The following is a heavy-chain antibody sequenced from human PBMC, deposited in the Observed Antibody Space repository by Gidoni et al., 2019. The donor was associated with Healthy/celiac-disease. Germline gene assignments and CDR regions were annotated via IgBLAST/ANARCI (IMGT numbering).Heavy chain of an antibody. V-gene: IGHV1-69*01. CDR2: IIPIFGTA. CDR1: GGTFSSYA. J-gene: IGHJ4*02. CDR3: ARERTTVTTWAPSGRYYFDY. Sequence: QVQLVQSGAEAKKPGSSVKVSCKASGGTFSSYAISWVRQAPGQGLEWMGGIIPIFGTANYAQKFQGRVTITADESTSTAYMELSSLRSEDTAVYYCARERTTVTTWAPSGRYYFDYWGQGTLVTVSS. D-gene: IGHD4-17*01.